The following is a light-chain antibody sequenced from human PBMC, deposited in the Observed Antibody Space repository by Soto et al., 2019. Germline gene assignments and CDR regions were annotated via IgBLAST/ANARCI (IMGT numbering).Light chain of an antibody. CDR1: QTISRDD. V-gene: IGKV3-20*01. J-gene: IGKJ3*01. CDR2: ATS. CDR3: YQYYTSPHP. Sequence: EIGLTQSPGTLSLSPGETATLSCRTSQTISRDDLAWYQQRPGQAPRLLVSATSRRATGIPDRFYGYGSGTDFTLTISSLEPEDFGVYYCYQYYTSPHPFGPGTRVDIK.